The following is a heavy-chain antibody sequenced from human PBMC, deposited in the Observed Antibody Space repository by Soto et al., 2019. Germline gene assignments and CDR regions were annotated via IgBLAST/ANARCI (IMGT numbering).Heavy chain of an antibody. D-gene: IGHD3-9*01. V-gene: IGHV4-34*01. CDR2: INHSGST. CDR3: ARDRKLVIPGNYYYYGMDV. J-gene: IGHJ6*02. CDR1: GGSFSGYY. Sequence: PSETLSLTCAVYGGSFSGYYWSWIRQPPGKGLEWIGEINHSGSTNYNPSLKSRVTISVDTSKNQFSLKLSSVTAADTAVYFCARDRKLVIPGNYYYYGMDVWGQGTTVTVSS.